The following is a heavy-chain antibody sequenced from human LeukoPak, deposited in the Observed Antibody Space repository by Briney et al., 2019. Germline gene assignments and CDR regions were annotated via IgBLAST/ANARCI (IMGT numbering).Heavy chain of an antibody. CDR1: GGSFSGYY. Sequence: SETLSLTCAVYGGSFSGYYWSWIRQPPGKGLEWIGYMYYSGSTNYNPSLKSRVTISVDTSKKHFSLNLRSVTAADTAVYYCARTRDPESIVPDYWGQGTLVTVSS. V-gene: IGHV4-59*01. J-gene: IGHJ4*02. D-gene: IGHD1-26*01. CDR2: MYYSGST. CDR3: ARTRDPESIVPDY.